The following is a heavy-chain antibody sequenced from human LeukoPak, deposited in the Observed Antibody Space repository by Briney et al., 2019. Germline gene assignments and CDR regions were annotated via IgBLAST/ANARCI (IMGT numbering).Heavy chain of an antibody. J-gene: IGHJ3*02. CDR1: GYSISSGYY. Sequence: PSETLSLTCTVSGYSISSGYYWGWIRQPPGKGLEWIGSIYHSGSTYYNPSLKSRVTISVDTSKNQFSLKLSSVTAADTAVYYCARVPALPNIVVVVAATQDAFDIWGQGTMVTVSS. CDR3: ARVPALPNIVVVVAATQDAFDI. D-gene: IGHD2-15*01. CDR2: IYHSGST. V-gene: IGHV4-38-2*02.